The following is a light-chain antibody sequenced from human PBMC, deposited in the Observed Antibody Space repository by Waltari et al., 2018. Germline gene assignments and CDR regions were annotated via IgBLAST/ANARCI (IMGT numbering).Light chain of an antibody. CDR2: KGT. CDR3: SVYMGSGVWV. V-gene: IGLV8-61*01. Sequence: QTVVTQEPSLSVSPGGTVTLTCALSSASLSSTSYATWYRQTPGQAPRTLVYKGTSRSFGVPDRFSGSVLGNKAALTITGAQADDESDYFCSVYMGSGVWVFGGGTKLTVL. CDR1: SASLSSTSY. J-gene: IGLJ3*02.